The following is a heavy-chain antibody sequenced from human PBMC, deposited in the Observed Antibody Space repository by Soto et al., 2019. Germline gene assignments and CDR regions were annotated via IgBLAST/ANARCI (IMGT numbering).Heavy chain of an antibody. D-gene: IGHD3-22*01. CDR2: IYYYGRT. V-gene: IGHV4-31*03. CDR3: ARGNPIFDSSGLAIDY. Sequence: QRHLQVSGPGLVKPSQTLSLTCTVSGGSISSHSNYWSWIRQHPGKGLEWIGYIYYYGRTYFNPSLQSRLRMSVDTSENQFSLNLSSLTAADTAVYFCARGNPIFDSSGLAIDYWGPGTLVTVSS. J-gene: IGHJ4*02. CDR1: GGSISSHSNY.